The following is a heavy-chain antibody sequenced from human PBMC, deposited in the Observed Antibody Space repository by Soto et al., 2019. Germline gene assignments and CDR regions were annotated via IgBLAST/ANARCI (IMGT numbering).Heavy chain of an antibody. CDR3: TRGRLSGHYTDY. J-gene: IGHJ4*02. CDR2: IKSKTDGGTT. V-gene: IGHV3-15*07. CDR1: GFSFSDAW. Sequence: EVQLVESGGGLVKPGESLGLSCAASGFSFSDAWMNWVRQAPGKGLEWVGRIKSKTDGGTTDYAAPVNGRFSISRDDSKNTLYLQESSLKTDDTAVYYCTRGRLSGHYTDYWGRGTLVTVSS. D-gene: IGHD5-12*01.